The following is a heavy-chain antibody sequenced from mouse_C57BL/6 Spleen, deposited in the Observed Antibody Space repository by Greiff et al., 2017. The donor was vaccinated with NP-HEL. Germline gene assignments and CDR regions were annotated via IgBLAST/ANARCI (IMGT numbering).Heavy chain of an antibody. V-gene: IGHV1-82*01. CDR3: AIHYYGSSYENYFDY. J-gene: IGHJ2*01. CDR2: IYPGDGDT. D-gene: IGHD1-1*01. CDR1: GYAFSSSW. Sequence: QVQLQQSGPELVKPGASVKISCKASGYAFSSSWMNWVKQRPGKGLEWIGRIYPGDGDTNYNGKFKGKATLTADKSSSTAYMQLSSLTSEDSAVYFCAIHYYGSSYENYFDYWGQGTTLTVSS.